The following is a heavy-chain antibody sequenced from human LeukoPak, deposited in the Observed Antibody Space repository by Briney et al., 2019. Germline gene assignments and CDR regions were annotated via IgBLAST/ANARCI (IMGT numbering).Heavy chain of an antibody. CDR2: IYYSGST. V-gene: IGHV4-61*01. J-gene: IGHJ6*02. CDR3: ARGGYSYGFVYGMDV. Sequence: SETLSFTCTVSGGSVSSGSYYWSWIRQPPGKGLEWIGYIYYSGSTNYNPSLKSRVTISVDTSKNQFSLKLSSVTAADTAVYYCARGGYSYGFVYGMDVWGQGTTVTVSS. D-gene: IGHD5-18*01. CDR1: GGSVSSGSYY.